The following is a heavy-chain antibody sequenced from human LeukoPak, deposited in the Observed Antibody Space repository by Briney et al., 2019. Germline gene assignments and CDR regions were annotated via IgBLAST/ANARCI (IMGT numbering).Heavy chain of an antibody. CDR1: GGTFSSYA. CDR3: ARARKLYGDFGVGAFDL. V-gene: IGHV1-69*04. CDR2: IIPLLDIA. D-gene: IGHD4-17*01. J-gene: IGHJ3*01. Sequence: SVKVSCKASGGTFSSYAISWVRQAPGQGLEWMGRIIPLLDIANYAQKFQGRVTITADKSTSTAYMELSSLRSEDTAVYYCARARKLYGDFGVGAFDLWGQGTLVTVS.